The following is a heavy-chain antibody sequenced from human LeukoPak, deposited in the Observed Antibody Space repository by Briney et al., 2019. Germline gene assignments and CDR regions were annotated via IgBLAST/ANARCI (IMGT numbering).Heavy chain of an antibody. CDR1: GGTFSSYA. D-gene: IGHD6-6*01. J-gene: IGHJ4*02. Sequence: ASVKVSCKASGGTFSSYAISWVRQAPGQGLEWMGWISAYNGNTNYAQKLQGRVTMTTDTSTSTAYMELRSLRSDDTAVYYCARVYLSSSSEDYWGQGTLVTVSS. CDR3: ARVYLSSSSEDY. CDR2: ISAYNGNT. V-gene: IGHV1-18*01.